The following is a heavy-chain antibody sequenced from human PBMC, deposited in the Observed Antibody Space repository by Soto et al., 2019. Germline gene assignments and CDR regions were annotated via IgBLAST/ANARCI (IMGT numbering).Heavy chain of an antibody. CDR3: AREPPYSSYCSSTSCYGDYFDY. Sequence: HPGGSLTLSCAASGFTFSSDGMHWVRQAPGKGLEWVAVIWYDGSNKYYADSVKGRFTISRDNSKNTLYLQMNSLRAEDTAVYYCAREPPYSSYCSSTSCYGDYFDYWGQGT. D-gene: IGHD2-2*01. V-gene: IGHV3-33*01. CDR1: GFTFSSDG. CDR2: IWYDGSNK. J-gene: IGHJ4*02.